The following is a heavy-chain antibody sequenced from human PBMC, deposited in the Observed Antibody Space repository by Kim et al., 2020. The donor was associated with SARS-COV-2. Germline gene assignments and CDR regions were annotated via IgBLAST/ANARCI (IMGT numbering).Heavy chain of an antibody. CDR2: IYYSGIT. D-gene: IGHD3-22*01. CDR3: ARLPHDSMDGYPDL. J-gene: IGHJ2*01. Sequence: SETLSLTCTVSGASISRTSYFWAWIRQPPGKGLEWIGSIYYSGITYYNPSLKSRVTVSVDTSRDQFSLNLTSLTAADTAVYYCARLPHDSMDGYPDLWGR. V-gene: IGHV4-39*01. CDR1: GASISRTSYF.